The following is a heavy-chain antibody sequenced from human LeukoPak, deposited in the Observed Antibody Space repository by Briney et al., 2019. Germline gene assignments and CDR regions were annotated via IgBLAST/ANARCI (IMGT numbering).Heavy chain of an antibody. V-gene: IGHV3-21*04. CDR3: AKDQKIVVVITHDY. CDR1: GFTFSSYS. D-gene: IGHD3-22*01. Sequence: PGGSLRLSCAASGFTFSSYSMNWVRQAPGKGLEWVSSISSGSSYIYYADSLKGRFTISRDNAKNSLYLQMNSLRAEDTAVYYCAKDQKIVVVITHDYWGQGTLVTVSS. CDR2: ISSGSSYI. J-gene: IGHJ4*02.